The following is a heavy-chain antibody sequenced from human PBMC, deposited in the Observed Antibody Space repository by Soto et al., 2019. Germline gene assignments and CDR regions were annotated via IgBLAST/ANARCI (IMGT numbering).Heavy chain of an antibody. V-gene: IGHV3-33*01. Sequence: QVQLVESGGGVVQPGRSLRLSCAASGFTFSSYGMHWVRQAPGKGLEWVAVIWYDGSNKYYADSVKGRFTISRDNSKNSMYLLMNSLRAEDTAVYYWARGGDIVVVVAASLLDYWGQGTLVTVSS. CDR1: GFTFSSYG. J-gene: IGHJ4*02. CDR3: ARGGDIVVVVAASLLDY. CDR2: IWYDGSNK. D-gene: IGHD2-15*01.